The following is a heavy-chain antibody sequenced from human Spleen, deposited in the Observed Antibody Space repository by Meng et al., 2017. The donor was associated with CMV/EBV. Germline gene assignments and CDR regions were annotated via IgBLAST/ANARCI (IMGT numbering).Heavy chain of an antibody. D-gene: IGHD3-10*01. CDR3: AKEGGSGSYYGFDY. J-gene: IGHJ4*02. Sequence: GESLKISCAASGFTFSSYSLHWVRQAPGKGLEWVSAISGSGGSTYYADSVKGRFTISRDNSKNTLYLQMNSLRAEDTAVYYCAKEGGSGSYYGFDYWGQGTLVTVSS. V-gene: IGHV3-23*01. CDR2: ISGSGGST. CDR1: GFTFSSYS.